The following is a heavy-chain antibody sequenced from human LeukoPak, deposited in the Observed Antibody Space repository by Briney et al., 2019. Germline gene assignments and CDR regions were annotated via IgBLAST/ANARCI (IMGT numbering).Heavy chain of an antibody. Sequence: SETLSLTCTVSGGSVSSSSYYWGWIRQPPGKGLEWIGSIYYSGSTYYNPSLKSRVTISADTSKNQFSLKVISLTAADTAAYYCARQSYGSGSYSSTNYFEYWGQGALVTVSS. D-gene: IGHD3-10*01. J-gene: IGHJ4*02. CDR2: IYYSGST. V-gene: IGHV4-39*01. CDR3: ARQSYGSGSYSSTNYFEY. CDR1: GGSVSSSSYY.